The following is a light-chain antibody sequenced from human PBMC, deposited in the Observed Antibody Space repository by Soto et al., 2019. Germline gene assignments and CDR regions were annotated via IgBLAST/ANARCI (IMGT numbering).Light chain of an antibody. Sequence: DIHMTNSPTTRSASVGDRVTITCRASESISIWLAWYQQKPGKAPKLLIHDASSLESGVPSRFSGSGSGTEFSLTISSLQPDDFASYYCQQYKSYPWTFGQGTKVDIK. J-gene: IGKJ1*01. CDR2: DAS. CDR3: QQYKSYPWT. V-gene: IGKV1-5*01. CDR1: ESISIW.